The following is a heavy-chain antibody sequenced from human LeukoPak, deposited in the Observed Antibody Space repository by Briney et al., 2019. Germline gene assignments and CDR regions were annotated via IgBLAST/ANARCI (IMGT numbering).Heavy chain of an antibody. CDR2: INPNSGGT. CDR1: GYTFTAYY. J-gene: IGHJ6*02. D-gene: IGHD3-9*01. V-gene: IGHV1-2*06. CDR3: ARVLRYFDSYGMDV. Sequence: GASVKVSCMASGYTFTAYYMHWVRQAPGQGLEWMGRINPNSGGTNYAQKFQGRVTMTRDTSISTAYMELSRLRSDDTAVYYCARVLRYFDSYGMDVWGQGTTVTVSS.